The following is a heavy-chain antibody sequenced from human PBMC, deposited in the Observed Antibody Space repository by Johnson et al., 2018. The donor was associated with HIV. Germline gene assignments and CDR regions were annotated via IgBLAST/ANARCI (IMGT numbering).Heavy chain of an antibody. Sequence: VQLVESGGGLVQPGGSLRLSCAASGFTFSSYAMSWVRQAPGKGLEWVSAISGSGGSAYYADSVKGRFTISRDNSKNTLYLQMNSLRAEDTAVYYCASGGGALDAFDIWGQGTMVTVSS. J-gene: IGHJ3*02. V-gene: IGHV3-23*04. CDR1: GFTFSSYA. D-gene: IGHD1-26*01. CDR3: ASGGGALDAFDI. CDR2: ISGSGGSA.